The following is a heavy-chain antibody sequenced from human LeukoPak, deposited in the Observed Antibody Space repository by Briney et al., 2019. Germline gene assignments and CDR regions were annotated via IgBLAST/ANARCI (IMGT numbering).Heavy chain of an antibody. Sequence: GESLKISCKGSGYSFPTSWMAWVRRWPGKGREWRGSFYPGDSDTRYSPSFQGQVTISADKSISTAYLQWSSLKASDTAMYYCARLGGVLDEYYYYGMDVWGQGTTVTVSS. D-gene: IGHD3-3*01. CDR1: GYSFPTSW. CDR2: FYPGDSDT. CDR3: ARLGGVLDEYYYYGMDV. J-gene: IGHJ6*02. V-gene: IGHV5-51*01.